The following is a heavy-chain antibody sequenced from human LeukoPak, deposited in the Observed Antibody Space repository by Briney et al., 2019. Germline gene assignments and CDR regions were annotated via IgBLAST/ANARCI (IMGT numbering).Heavy chain of an antibody. CDR2: TYSGGST. CDR1: GFTVSSNH. V-gene: IGHV3-53*01. Sequence: GGSLRLSCAASGFTVSSNHMSWVRQAPGKGLEWVSVTYSGGSTYYADSVKGRFTISRDNSKNTLCLQMNSLRAEDTAVCYCARDRPLQYSSGMDWGQGTLVTVSS. D-gene: IGHD6-19*01. CDR3: ARDRPLQYSSGMD. J-gene: IGHJ4*02.